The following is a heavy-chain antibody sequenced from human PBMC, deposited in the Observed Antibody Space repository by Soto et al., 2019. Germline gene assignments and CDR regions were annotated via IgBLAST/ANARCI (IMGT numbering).Heavy chain of an antibody. J-gene: IGHJ4*02. CDR2: IIPILGIA. CDR1: GGTFSSYT. V-gene: IGHV1-69*02. D-gene: IGHD4-17*01. CDR3: ARGGLNTVTTS. Sequence: VQLGQSGAEVKKPGSSVKVSCKASGGTFSSYTISWVRQGPGQGLEWMGRIIPILGIANYAQKFQGRVTITADKSTSTAYMELSSLRSEDTAVYYCARGGLNTVTTSWGQGTLVTVSS.